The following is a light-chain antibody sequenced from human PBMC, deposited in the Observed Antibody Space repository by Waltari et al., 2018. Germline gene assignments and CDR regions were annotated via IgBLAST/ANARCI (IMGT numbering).Light chain of an antibody. CDR3: CSYIGR. CDR2: DVS. J-gene: IGLJ1*01. CDR1: DSDFGDYPY. Sequence: QSALTQPRSVSGSPGQSVTTSCTGTDSDFGDYPYVSWYQQRPGKVPTLILYDVSQRPSGVPDRFSGSKSGNTASLTISGLQPEDEADYYCCSYIGRFGTGTKVSVL. V-gene: IGLV2-11*01.